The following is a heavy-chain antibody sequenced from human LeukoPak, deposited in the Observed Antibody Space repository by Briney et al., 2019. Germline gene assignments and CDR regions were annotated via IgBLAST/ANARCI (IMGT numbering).Heavy chain of an antibody. CDR2: ISAYNGNT. CDR3: ARVMIGPAHEDGWWYFDL. Sequence: ASVKVSCKASGYTFTSYGISWVRQAPGQELEWMGWISAYNGNTNYAQKLQGRVTMTTDTSTSTAYMELRSLRSDDTAVYYCARVMIGPAHEDGWWYFDLWGRGTLVTVSS. J-gene: IGHJ2*01. D-gene: IGHD2-21*01. V-gene: IGHV1-18*01. CDR1: GYTFTSYG.